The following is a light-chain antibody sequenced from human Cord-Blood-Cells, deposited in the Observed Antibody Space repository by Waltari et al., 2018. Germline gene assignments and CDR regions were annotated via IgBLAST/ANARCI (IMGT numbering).Light chain of an antibody. CDR2: WAS. V-gene: IGKV4-1*01. CDR3: QQYYSTPYS. CDR1: QSVLYSSNNKNY. J-gene: IGKJ2*03. Sequence: DIVMTQSPDSLAVSLGERATINCKSSQSVLYSSNNKNYLAWYQQKPGQPPKLLIYWASTLESGVPDRFSGSGSGTDFNLTISSLQAEDVAVYYCQQYYSTPYSFGQGTKLEIK.